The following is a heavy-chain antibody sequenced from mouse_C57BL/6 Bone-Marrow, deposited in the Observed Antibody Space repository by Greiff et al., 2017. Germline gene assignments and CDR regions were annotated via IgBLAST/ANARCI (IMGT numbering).Heavy chain of an antibody. CDR3: ARGGSSVPFAY. CDR2: IYPGDGDT. J-gene: IGHJ3*01. Sequence: QVQLQQSGPELVKPGASVKISCKASGYAFSSSWMNWVKQRPGKGLEWIGRIYPGDGDTNYNGKFKGKATLTADKSSSTAYMQLSSLTSEDSAVYFCARGGSSVPFAYWGRGTLVTVSA. CDR1: GYAFSSSW. D-gene: IGHD3-2*02. V-gene: IGHV1-82*01.